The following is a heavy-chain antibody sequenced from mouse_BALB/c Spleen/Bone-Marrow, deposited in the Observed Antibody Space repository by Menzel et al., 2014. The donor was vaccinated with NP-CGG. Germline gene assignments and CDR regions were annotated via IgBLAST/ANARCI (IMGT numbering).Heavy chain of an antibody. CDR1: GYSITSGYS. D-gene: IGHD4-1*01. V-gene: IGHV3-1*02. Sequence: EVKLVESGPDLVKPSQSLSLTCTVTGYSITSGYSWHWTRQFPGNKLEWMGYIHYSGSTNYNPSPKSRISITRDTSKNQFFLQLNSVTTEDTATYYCARNWDEYYYAMDYWGQGTSVTVSS. CDR3: ARNWDEYYYAMDY. CDR2: IHYSGST. J-gene: IGHJ4*01.